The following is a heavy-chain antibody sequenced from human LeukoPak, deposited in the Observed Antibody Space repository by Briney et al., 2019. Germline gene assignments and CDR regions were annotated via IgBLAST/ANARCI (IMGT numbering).Heavy chain of an antibody. V-gene: IGHV1-2*06. J-gene: IGHJ4*02. CDR2: INPNSGGT. CDR3: AREGYCSGGSCYQN. D-gene: IGHD2-15*01. CDR1: GYTFTGYY. Sequence: ASVKVSCKASGYTFTGYYMHWVRQAPGQGLEWMGRINPNSGGTNYAQKFQGRVTMTRDTSISTAYMELSRLRSDDTAVYYCAREGYCSGGSCYQNWGQGTLVSVSS.